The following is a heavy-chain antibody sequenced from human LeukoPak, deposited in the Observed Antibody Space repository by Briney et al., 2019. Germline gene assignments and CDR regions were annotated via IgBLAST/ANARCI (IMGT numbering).Heavy chain of an antibody. CDR2: ISSGSSFM. CDR3: ARDVRLELPSYFDY. Sequence: GGSLRLSCAASGFTFSRYSMNWVRQAPGKGLEWVSSISSGSSFMYYADSVKGRFTISRDNAKNSLYLQMNSLRAKDTALYYCARDVRLELPSYFDYWGQGTLVTVSS. D-gene: IGHD1-7*01. CDR1: GFTFSRYS. V-gene: IGHV3-21*01. J-gene: IGHJ4*02.